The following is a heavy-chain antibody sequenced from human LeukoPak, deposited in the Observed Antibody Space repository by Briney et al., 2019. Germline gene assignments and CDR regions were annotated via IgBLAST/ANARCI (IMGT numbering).Heavy chain of an antibody. CDR1: VYTCSAYY. CDR3: ARRCDTSSYYTYSFDY. CDR2: MNPNIGGT. Sequence: SVKVSCKSSVYTCSAYYIHWLRQAPGQALEWMVVMNPNIGGTNYAQKFRGRVTMTRDTSISTAYMELSRLRSDDNAVYFCARRCDTSSYYTYSFDYWGQGTLVTVSS. D-gene: IGHD3-22*01. J-gene: IGHJ4*02. V-gene: IGHV1-2*02.